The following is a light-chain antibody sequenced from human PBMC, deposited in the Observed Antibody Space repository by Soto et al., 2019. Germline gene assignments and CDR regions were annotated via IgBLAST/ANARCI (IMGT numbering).Light chain of an antibody. CDR2: EVS. Sequence: LTQPASVSVSPGQAIAISCTGTSSDVGGYNYVSWYQQHPGKAPKLMIHEVSNRPSGISDRFSGSKSGNTASLTISGLQADDEADYYCSSHTSYSTRVFGTGNKVTVL. V-gene: IGLV2-14*01. J-gene: IGLJ1*01. CDR1: SSDVGGYNY. CDR3: SSHTSYSTRV.